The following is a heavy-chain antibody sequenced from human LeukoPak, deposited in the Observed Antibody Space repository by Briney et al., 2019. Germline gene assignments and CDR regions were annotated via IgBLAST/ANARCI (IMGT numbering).Heavy chain of an antibody. Sequence: ASVKVSCKASGYTFTGYYMHWVRQAPGQGLEWMGWINPNSGGTNYAQKVQGRVTMTRDTSINTAYMELRRLRSDATAVYYCASSGGYYYYYMDVWGKGTTVTVSS. D-gene: IGHD3-10*01. CDR2: INPNSGGT. CDR1: GYTFTGYY. V-gene: IGHV1-2*02. CDR3: ASSGGYYYYYMDV. J-gene: IGHJ6*03.